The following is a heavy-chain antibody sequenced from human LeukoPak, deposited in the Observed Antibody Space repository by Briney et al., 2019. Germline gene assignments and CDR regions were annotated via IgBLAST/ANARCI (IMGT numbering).Heavy chain of an antibody. CDR1: GYSFTSYW. V-gene: IGHV5-51*01. J-gene: IGHJ4*02. CDR3: ARRYFDWLLEDLYYFDY. D-gene: IGHD3-9*01. CDR2: IYPGDSDT. Sequence: GESLKISSKGSGYSFTSYWIGWVRQMPGKGLGWVGIIYPGDSDTRYSPSFQGQVTISADKSISTAYLQWSSLKASDTAMYYCARRYFDWLLEDLYYFDYWGQGTLVTVSS.